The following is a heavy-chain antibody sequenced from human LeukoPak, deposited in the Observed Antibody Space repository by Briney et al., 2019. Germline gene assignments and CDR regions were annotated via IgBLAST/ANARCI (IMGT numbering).Heavy chain of an antibody. J-gene: IGHJ3*02. CDR2: ISYDGSRK. CDR1: GFTFSSYA. D-gene: IGHD1-1*01. Sequence: GGSLRLSCAASGFTFSSYAMHWVRQAPGKGLEWVAVISYDGSRKHYGDSVRGRFSISRDNSESTLFLQMNSLTTDDTSVYFCAKYAYNWNAPDGFDMWGQGTMVIVSS. CDR3: AKYAYNWNAPDGFDM. V-gene: IGHV3-30*18.